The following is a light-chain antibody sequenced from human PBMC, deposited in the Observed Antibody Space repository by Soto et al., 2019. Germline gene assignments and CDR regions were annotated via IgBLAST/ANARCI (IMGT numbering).Light chain of an antibody. CDR1: QSVSYN. V-gene: IGKV3-15*01. J-gene: IGKJ1*01. CDR2: GPS. CDR3: KQYNNWPRT. Sequence: EIVMTQSPATLSVSPGERATLSCRASQSVSYNLAWYQHKPGQAPRLLIYGPSTRATGIQARFSGSGSGTEFTLTIRSLQSEDFALYYCKQYNNWPRTFGQGTKVDIK.